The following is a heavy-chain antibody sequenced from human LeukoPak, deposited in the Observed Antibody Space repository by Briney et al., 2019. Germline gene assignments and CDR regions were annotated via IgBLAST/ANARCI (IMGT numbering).Heavy chain of an antibody. V-gene: IGHV4-39*01. CDR1: GGSISSSNW. J-gene: IGHJ4*02. Sequence: SETLSLTCTVSGGSISSSNWWSWVRQPPGKGLGWIGSIYYSGSTYYNPSLKSRVTISVDTSKNQFSLKLSSVTAADTAVYYCARRPNHFDYWGQGTLVTVSS. CDR2: IYYSGST. CDR3: ARRPNHFDY. D-gene: IGHD1-14*01.